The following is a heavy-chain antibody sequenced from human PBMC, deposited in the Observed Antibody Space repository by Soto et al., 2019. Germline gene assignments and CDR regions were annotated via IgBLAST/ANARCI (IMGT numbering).Heavy chain of an antibody. V-gene: IGHV1-69*13. D-gene: IGHD3-10*01. Sequence: ASVKVSCKASGGTFSSYAISWVRQAPGQGLEWMGGIIPIFGTANYAQKFQGRVTITADESTSTAYMELSSLRSEDTAVYYCARVGEEYYYGMDVWGQGTTVTVSS. J-gene: IGHJ6*02. CDR3: ARVGEEYYYGMDV. CDR1: GGTFSSYA. CDR2: IIPIFGTA.